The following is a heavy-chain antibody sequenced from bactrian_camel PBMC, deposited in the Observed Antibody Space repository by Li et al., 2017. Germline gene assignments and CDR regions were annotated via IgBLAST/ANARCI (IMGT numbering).Heavy chain of an antibody. CDR3: AADPLWAGAYGY. CDR1: GFTFTDYA. J-gene: IGHJ4*01. D-gene: IGHD3*01. V-gene: IGHV3S31*01. Sequence: VQLVESGGGLVQPGGSLRLSCAASGFTFTDYAMGWVRQAPGKELEWVSSINAFSGSSYYADFVRGRFTISRDNAKNTLYLQMNSLKPEDTAMYYCAADPLWAGAYGYWGQGTQVTVS. CDR2: INAFSGSS.